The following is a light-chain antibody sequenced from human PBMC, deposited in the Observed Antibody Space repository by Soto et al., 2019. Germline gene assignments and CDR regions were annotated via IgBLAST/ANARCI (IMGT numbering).Light chain of an antibody. CDR2: GAS. Sequence: EIVMTQSPATLSVSPGERASLSCRASQSVSTNLAWYQQKPAQAPRLLIYGASSRATGIPGRFSGGGSGTEFTLTISSLQSADFAVYYCQQYYDWPLTFGGGTKVDIK. CDR1: QSVSTN. CDR3: QQYYDWPLT. V-gene: IGKV3-15*01. J-gene: IGKJ4*01.